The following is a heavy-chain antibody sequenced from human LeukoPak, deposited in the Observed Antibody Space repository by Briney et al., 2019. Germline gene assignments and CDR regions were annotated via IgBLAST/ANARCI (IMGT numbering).Heavy chain of an antibody. D-gene: IGHD6-13*01. CDR2: IDHTGIT. Sequence: SETLSLTCTVSGGSITIYYWSWIRQPPGKGLEWIGYIDHTGITNYNPSLNSRVTISRDTSKNHFSLELSSATAADTAVYFCARRRVSSSTWYSTYYYFYMDVWGKGTTVTVSS. J-gene: IGHJ6*03. CDR1: GGSITIYY. V-gene: IGHV4-59*01. CDR3: ARRRVSSSTWYSTYYYFYMDV.